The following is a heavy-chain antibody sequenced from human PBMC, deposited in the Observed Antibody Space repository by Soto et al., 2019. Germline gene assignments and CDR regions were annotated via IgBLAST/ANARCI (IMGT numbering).Heavy chain of an antibody. Sequence: GGSLRLSYAASGFTFSSYAMSWVRQAPGKGLEWVSAISGSGGSTYYADSVKGRFTISRDNSKNTLYLQMNSLRAEDTAVYYCAKDQFGTGVITYNWFDPWGQGTLVTVSS. D-gene: IGHD3-22*01. CDR2: ISGSGGST. CDR1: GFTFSSYA. CDR3: AKDQFGTGVITYNWFDP. V-gene: IGHV3-23*01. J-gene: IGHJ5*02.